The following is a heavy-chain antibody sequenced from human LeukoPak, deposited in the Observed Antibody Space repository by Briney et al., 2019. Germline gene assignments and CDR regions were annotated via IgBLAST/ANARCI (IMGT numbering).Heavy chain of an antibody. CDR1: GGSFSNFA. CDR3: ARADYYDSSGYYYGGYYFDY. D-gene: IGHD3-22*01. CDR2: MIPILGIA. J-gene: IGHJ4*02. V-gene: IGHV1-69*04. Sequence: SVKVSCKASGGSFSNFAISWVRQAPGQGLEWMGRMIPILGIANYAQKFQGRVTITANKSTSTAYMELSSLRSEDTAVYYCARADYYDSSGYYYGGYYFDYWGQGTLVTVSS.